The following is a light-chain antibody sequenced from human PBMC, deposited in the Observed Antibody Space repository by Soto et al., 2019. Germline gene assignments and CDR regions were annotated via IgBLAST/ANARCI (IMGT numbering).Light chain of an antibody. CDR1: QGISRW. Sequence: DIQMTQSPSSLSASVGDKITITCRASQGISRWLAWYQQKPGKAPKSLIYAASNLQSGVPSRFSDSGSGTDFTLTISCLQPEDFATYYCQQYHGYPRTFGGGTKVEIK. J-gene: IGKJ4*01. V-gene: IGKV1D-16*01. CDR3: QQYHGYPRT. CDR2: AAS.